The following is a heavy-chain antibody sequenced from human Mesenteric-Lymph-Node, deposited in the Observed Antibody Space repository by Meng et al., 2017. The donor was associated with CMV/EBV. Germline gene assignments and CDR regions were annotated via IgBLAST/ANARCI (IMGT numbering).Heavy chain of an antibody. CDR1: GFTVSSNY. CDR2: IYSGGST. J-gene: IGHJ5*02. CDR3: AKPHGNYDFWSGTSHGFDP. Sequence: GESLKISCAASGFTVSSNYMSWVRQAPGKGLEWVSVIYSGGSTYYADSVKGRFTISRDNSKNTLYLQMNSLRAEDTAVYYCAKPHGNYDFWSGTSHGFDPWGQGTLVTVSS. V-gene: IGHV3-53*05. D-gene: IGHD3-3*01.